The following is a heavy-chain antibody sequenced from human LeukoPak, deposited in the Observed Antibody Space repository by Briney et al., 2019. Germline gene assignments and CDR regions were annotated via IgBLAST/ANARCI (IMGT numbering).Heavy chain of an antibody. J-gene: IGHJ6*02. CDR1: GGSISSYY. CDR2: IYTSGST. V-gene: IGHV4-4*07. Sequence: PSETLSLTCTVSGGSISSYYWSWIRQPAGKGLEWIGRIYTSGSTNYNPSLKSRVTMSVDTSKNQFSLKLSSVTAADTAVYYCARDRVAAAGQYYYYGMDVWGQGTTVTVSS. CDR3: ARDRVAAAGQYYYYGMDV. D-gene: IGHD6-25*01.